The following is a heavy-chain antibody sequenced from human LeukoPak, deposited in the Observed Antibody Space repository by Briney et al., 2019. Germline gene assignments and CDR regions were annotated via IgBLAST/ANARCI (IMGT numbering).Heavy chain of an antibody. Sequence: ASVKVSCKASGYTFTSYGISWVRQAPGQGREWMGWISAYNGNTNYAQKLQGRVTMTTDTSTSTAYMELRSLRSDDTAVYYCARDGGYCSGGSCPDNWFDPWGQGTLVTVSS. V-gene: IGHV1-18*01. CDR1: GYTFTSYG. D-gene: IGHD2-15*01. J-gene: IGHJ5*02. CDR3: ARDGGYCSGGSCPDNWFDP. CDR2: ISAYNGNT.